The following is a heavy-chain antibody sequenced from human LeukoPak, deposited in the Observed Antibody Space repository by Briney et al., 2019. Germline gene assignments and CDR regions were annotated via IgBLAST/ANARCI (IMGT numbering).Heavy chain of an antibody. J-gene: IGHJ4*02. Sequence: ASVRVSCKASGYTFTNYDINWVRQATGQGLEWMGWVNPNTYNTGYAQKFQGRVTITRNTSISTACMELSSLRSEDTAVYYCARGAGYCSSTSCSLGYWGQGTLVTVSS. CDR2: VNPNTYNT. D-gene: IGHD2-2*01. CDR1: GYTFTNYD. CDR3: ARGAGYCSSTSCSLGY. V-gene: IGHV1-8*03.